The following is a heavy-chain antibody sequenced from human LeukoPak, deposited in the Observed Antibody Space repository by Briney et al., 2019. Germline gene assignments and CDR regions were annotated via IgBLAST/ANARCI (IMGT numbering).Heavy chain of an antibody. CDR2: ISSSSSYI. J-gene: IGHJ4*02. D-gene: IGHD5-18*01. V-gene: IGHV3-21*01. Sequence: PGGSLRLSCAASGFTFSSYSMNWVRQAPGKGLEWVSFISSSSSYIYYADSVKGRFTISRDNAKNSLYLQMNSLRAEDTAVYYCARDLSGVAGYTYGRGIDYWGQGTLVTVSS. CDR1: GFTFSSYS. CDR3: ARDLSGVAGYTYGRGIDY.